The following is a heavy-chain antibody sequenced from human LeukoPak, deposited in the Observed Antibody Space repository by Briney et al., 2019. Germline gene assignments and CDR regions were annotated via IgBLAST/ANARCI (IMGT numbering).Heavy chain of an antibody. CDR3: ARHGTRPGGWLQLGWFDP. CDR2: IFYDGRT. Sequence: SETLSLTCTVSGGPIGSSSSYWGWIRQPLGKGLEWIGSIFYDGRTQYNPSLKSRVTISVSKSKNQSSLKLSSVTAADTAVYYCARHGTRPGGWLQLGWFDPWGQGTLVTVSS. J-gene: IGHJ5*02. CDR1: GGPIGSSSSY. V-gene: IGHV4-39*01. D-gene: IGHD5-24*01.